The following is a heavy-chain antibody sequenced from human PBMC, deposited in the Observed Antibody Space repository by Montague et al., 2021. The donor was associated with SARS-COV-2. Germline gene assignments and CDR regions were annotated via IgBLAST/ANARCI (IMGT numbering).Heavy chain of an antibody. CDR3: AGGTKRVFTYDYDSSGYASDY. CDR2: VYYSGST. V-gene: IGHV4-39*01. J-gene: IGHJ4*02. Sequence: SETRSLTCTVSGGSISSSSYYWGWIRQPPGKGLEWIGSVYYSGSTYYNPSLKSRVTISVDTSKNQFSLKLSSVTAADTAVYYCAGGTKRVFTYDYDSSGYASDYWGQGTLVTVSS. CDR1: GGSISSSSYY. D-gene: IGHD3-22*01.